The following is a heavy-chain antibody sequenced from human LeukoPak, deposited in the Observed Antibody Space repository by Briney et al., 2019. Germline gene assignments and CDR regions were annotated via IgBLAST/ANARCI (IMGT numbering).Heavy chain of an antibody. CDR1: GGSISSDY. CDR2: IYYSGST. Sequence: SETLSLTCSVSGGSISSDYWSWIRQPPGKGLEWIGYIYYSGSTNYNPSLKSRVTISVDTSKNQFSLRLSSVTAADTAVYYCARERAAKTRFDYWGQGTLVTVSS. V-gene: IGHV4-59*12. D-gene: IGHD1-1*01. CDR3: ARERAAKTRFDY. J-gene: IGHJ4*02.